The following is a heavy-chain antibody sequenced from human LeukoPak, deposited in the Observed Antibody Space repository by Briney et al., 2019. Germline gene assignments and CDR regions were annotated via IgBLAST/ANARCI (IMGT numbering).Heavy chain of an antibody. CDR3: ASVGEQHPDYYFDY. V-gene: IGHV1-18*04. CDR1: GFTFTNYG. CDR2: ISAYNGDT. Sequence: GASVKVSCKASGFTFTNYGITWVRQAPGQGLEWMGWISAYNGDTNYAQKLRYRVTMTTDTSTSTAYMELRSLRSDDTAVYYCASVGEQHPDYYFDYWGQGTLVTVSS. D-gene: IGHD3-10*01. J-gene: IGHJ4*02.